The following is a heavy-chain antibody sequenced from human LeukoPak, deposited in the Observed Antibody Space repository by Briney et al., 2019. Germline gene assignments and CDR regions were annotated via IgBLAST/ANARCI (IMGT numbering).Heavy chain of an antibody. CDR3: ARDSVDTAMGYDY. CDR2: IYSGGST. J-gene: IGHJ4*02. D-gene: IGHD5-18*01. CDR1: GFSVSSNY. V-gene: IGHV3-53*01. Sequence: PGGSLSLSCAASGFSVSSNYMSWVRQAPGKGLEWVSVIYSGGSTYYADSVKGRFTISGDNSKNTLYLQMNSLRAEDTAVYYCARDSVDTAMGYDYWGQGTLVTVSS.